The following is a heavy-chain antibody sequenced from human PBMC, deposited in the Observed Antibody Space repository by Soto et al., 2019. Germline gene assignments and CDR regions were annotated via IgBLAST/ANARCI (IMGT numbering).Heavy chain of an antibody. J-gene: IGHJ4*02. CDR2: VTDSGDDT. D-gene: IGHD2-2*01. CDR3: AKLGSSSWSPHYYFDY. CDR1: GFTFNNYA. Sequence: EVQLLESGGGLVQPGGSLRLSCAASGFTFNNYAMGWVRQAPGKALEWVSAVTDSGDDTYYIDSVKGRFTISRDNSKSTLYLQMTSLRAQDTAIYYCAKLGSSSWSPHYYFDYWGQGTLVTVSS. V-gene: IGHV3-23*01.